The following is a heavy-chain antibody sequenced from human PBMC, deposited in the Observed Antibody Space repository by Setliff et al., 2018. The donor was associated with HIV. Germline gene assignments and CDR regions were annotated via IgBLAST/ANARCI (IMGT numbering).Heavy chain of an antibody. CDR1: GGSISSSDYY. CDR2: IYYSGST. J-gene: IGHJ5*02. V-gene: IGHV4-61*05. Sequence: SETLSLTCTVSGGSISSSDYYWGWIRQPPGKGLEWIGYIYYSGSTYYNPSLKSRVAISVDTSKNQFSLKLSSVTAADTAVYYCASEGFGVDHWGQGTLVTVSS. CDR3: ASEGFGVDH. D-gene: IGHD3-10*01.